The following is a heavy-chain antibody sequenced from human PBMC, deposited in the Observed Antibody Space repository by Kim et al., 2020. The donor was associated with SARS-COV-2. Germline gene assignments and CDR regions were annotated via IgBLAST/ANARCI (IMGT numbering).Heavy chain of an antibody. CDR1: GYTFTSYD. J-gene: IGHJ4*02. CDR3: AREQYSSSWYSPGATGY. CDR2: MNPNSGNT. V-gene: IGHV1-8*01. D-gene: IGHD6-13*01. Sequence: ASVKVSCKASGYTFTSYDINWVRQATGQGLEWMGWMNPNSGNTGYAQKFQGRVTMTRNTSISTAYMELSSLRSEDTAVYYCAREQYSSSWYSPGATGYWGQGTLVTVSS.